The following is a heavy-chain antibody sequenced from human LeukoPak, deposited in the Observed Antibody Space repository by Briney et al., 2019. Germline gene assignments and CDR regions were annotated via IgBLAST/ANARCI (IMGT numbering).Heavy chain of an antibody. V-gene: IGHV3-48*02. CDR1: GFTFRNYW. Sequence: GGSLRLSCAASGFTFRNYWMSWVRQAPGKGLEWVSYISSSSSTIYYADSVKGRFTISGDNAKNSLYLQMHSLRDEDTAVYYCARDSGSYSFAYWGQGTLVTVSS. D-gene: IGHD1-26*01. CDR2: ISSSSSTI. CDR3: ARDSGSYSFAY. J-gene: IGHJ4*02.